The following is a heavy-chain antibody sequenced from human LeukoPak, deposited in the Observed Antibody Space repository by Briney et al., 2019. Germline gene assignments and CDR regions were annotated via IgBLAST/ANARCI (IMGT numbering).Heavy chain of an antibody. V-gene: IGHV3-9*03. Sequence: GRSLRLSCAASGFIFDDYAMHWVRQAPGKGLEWVSGISWNSGNIDYADSVKGRFTISRDNAKNSLYLQMNSLRAEVMALYYCVKDISVAGTSYFDYWGQGTLVTVSS. CDR1: GFIFDDYA. CDR2: ISWNSGNI. CDR3: VKDISVAGTSYFDY. J-gene: IGHJ4*02. D-gene: IGHD6-19*01.